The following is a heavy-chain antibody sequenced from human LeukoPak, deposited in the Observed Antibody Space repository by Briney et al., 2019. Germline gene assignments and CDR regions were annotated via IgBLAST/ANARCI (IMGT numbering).Heavy chain of an antibody. D-gene: IGHD3-22*01. CDR1: GSTVSTNH. V-gene: IGHV3-53*01. J-gene: IGHJ4*02. CDR2: INDVDTP. Sequence: GGSLRLSCAVSGSTVSTNHMTWVRQAPGKGLEWVSAINDVDTPYYADTVRGRFTISRDSANNTLYLQMKRLRAEDTAVYYCARDMVHSSGAFDSWGQGTLVTV. CDR3: ARDMVHSSGAFDS.